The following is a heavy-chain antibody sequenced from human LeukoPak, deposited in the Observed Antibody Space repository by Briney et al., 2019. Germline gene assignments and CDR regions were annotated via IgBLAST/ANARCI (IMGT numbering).Heavy chain of an antibody. D-gene: IGHD6-13*01. CDR3: AKLGYNSWDFDY. V-gene: IGHV3-7*01. CDR2: INQDVSQI. Sequence: GGPLRLSCAASGFTFRSYWMSWVRQAPGKGLEWVATINQDVSQIKYVDSVKGRFTISRDNAQNSLYLQMNSLRDEDTAVYYCAKLGYNSWDFDYWGQGTVVTVSS. J-gene: IGHJ4*02. CDR1: GFTFRSYW.